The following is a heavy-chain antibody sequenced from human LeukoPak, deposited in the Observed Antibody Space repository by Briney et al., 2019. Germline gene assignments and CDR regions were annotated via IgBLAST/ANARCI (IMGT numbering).Heavy chain of an antibody. CDR1: GYTFTGYY. J-gene: IGHJ6*03. D-gene: IGHD2-2*01. Sequence: ASVKVSCKASGYTFTGYYIHWVRQAPGQGLEWMGRISPKSGGTNYAQKFQGRVTMTSDTSISTAYMELSRLRSDDTAVHYCARDGNTSPYYMDVWGKGTTVTVPS. CDR3: ARDGNTSPYYMDV. CDR2: ISPKSGGT. V-gene: IGHV1-2*06.